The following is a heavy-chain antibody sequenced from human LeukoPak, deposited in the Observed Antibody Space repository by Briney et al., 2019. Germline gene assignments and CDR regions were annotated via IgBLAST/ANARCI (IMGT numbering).Heavy chain of an antibody. CDR2: INPNSGGT. CDR3: ASNYDILTGYFRGAFDI. J-gene: IGHJ3*02. Sequence: ASVKVSCKASGYTFTGYYMHWVRQAPGQGLEWMGRINPNSGGTNYAQKFQGRVTMTRDTSISTAYMELSRLRSDHTAVYYCASNYDILTGYFRGAFDIWGQGTMVTVSS. D-gene: IGHD3-9*01. CDR1: GYTFTGYY. V-gene: IGHV1-2*06.